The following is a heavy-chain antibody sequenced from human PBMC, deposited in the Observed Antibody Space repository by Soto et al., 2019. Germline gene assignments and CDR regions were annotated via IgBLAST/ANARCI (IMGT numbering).Heavy chain of an antibody. J-gene: IGHJ3*02. CDR2: IMPSFGTA. Sequence: HVQLVQSGAEVKKPGSSVNVSCKASGGTFSSYAISWVRQAPGQGLEWMGVIMPSFGTANYAQKFQGRVTITADESTSKAHMELSSLRSEDTDVDYCARDGIEKAFDIWGQGTMVTVSS. CDR1: GGTFSSYA. D-gene: IGHD1-26*01. V-gene: IGHV1-69*01. CDR3: ARDGIEKAFDI.